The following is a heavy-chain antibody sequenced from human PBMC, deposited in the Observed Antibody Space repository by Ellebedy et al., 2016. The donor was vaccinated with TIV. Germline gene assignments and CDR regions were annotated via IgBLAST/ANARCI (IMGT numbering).Heavy chain of an antibody. J-gene: IGHJ4*02. CDR2: VFQGGST. CDR1: GFTFSAFS. CDR3: AKDTIDDGYWEFDS. V-gene: IGHV3-23*03. D-gene: IGHD4-17*01. Sequence: GGSLRLSCTASGFTFSAFSMSWVRQAPGKGLEWVSGVFQGGSTYYAASVKGRFTLSRDNSKNSVYLQMNSLRAEDTAVYYCAKDTIDDGYWEFDSWGQGALVTVSS.